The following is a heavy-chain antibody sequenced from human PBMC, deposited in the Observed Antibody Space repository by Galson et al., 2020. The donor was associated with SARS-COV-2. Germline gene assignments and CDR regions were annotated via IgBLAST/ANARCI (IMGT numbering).Heavy chain of an antibody. CDR1: GFTFDDYA. J-gene: IGHJ4*02. CDR2: ISGAGGST. D-gene: IGHD6-19*01. V-gene: IGHV3-43*02. CDR3: AKDSCPYSSGCREFY. Sequence: GGSLRLSCAASGFTFDDYAMHWVRQAPGKGLEWVSLISGAGGSTYYADSVKGRFTISRDNSKNSLYLQMNSLRTEDTALYYCAKDSCPYSSGCREFYWGQGTLVTVSS.